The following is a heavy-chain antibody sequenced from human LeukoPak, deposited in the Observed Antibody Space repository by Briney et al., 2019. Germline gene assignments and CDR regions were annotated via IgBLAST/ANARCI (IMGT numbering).Heavy chain of an antibody. D-gene: IGHD3-3*01. J-gene: IGHJ3*02. Sequence: APVKVSCKASGYTFTSYYMHWVRQAPGQGLEWMGWINPNSGGTNYAQKFQGRVTMTRDTSISTAYMELSRLRSDDTAVYYCARDITIFGFHNGPQDAFDIWGQGTMVTVSS. CDR1: GYTFTSYY. V-gene: IGHV1-2*02. CDR2: INPNSGGT. CDR3: ARDITIFGFHNGPQDAFDI.